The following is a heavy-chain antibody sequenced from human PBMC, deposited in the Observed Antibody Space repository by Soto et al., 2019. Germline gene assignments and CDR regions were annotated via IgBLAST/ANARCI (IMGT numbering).Heavy chain of an antibody. D-gene: IGHD5-18*01. J-gene: IGHJ3*02. CDR1: GFTFSSYA. V-gene: IGHV3-30-3*01. CDR3: ARDIRGYSYGTGAFDI. Sequence: GGSLRLSCAASGFTFSSYAMHWVRQAPGKGLEWVAVISYDGSNKYYADSVKGRFTISRDNSKNTLYLQMNSLRAEDTAVYYCARDIRGYSYGTGAFDIWGQGTMVTVSS. CDR2: ISYDGSNK.